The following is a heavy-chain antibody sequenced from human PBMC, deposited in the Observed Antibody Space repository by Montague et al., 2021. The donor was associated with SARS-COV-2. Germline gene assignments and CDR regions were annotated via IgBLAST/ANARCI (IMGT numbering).Heavy chain of an antibody. CDR3: ATVRSSGWESDYYYYGMDV. Sequence: SETLSLTCTVSGGSISSSSYYWGWIRQPPGKGLEWIGSIYYSGSTYYNPSLKRRVTVSVDTSKNQFSLKLSSVTAADTAVYYCATVRSSGWESDYYYYGMDVWGRGTTVTVSS. CDR1: GGSISSSSYY. V-gene: IGHV4-39*01. J-gene: IGHJ6*02. CDR2: IYYSGST. D-gene: IGHD6-19*01.